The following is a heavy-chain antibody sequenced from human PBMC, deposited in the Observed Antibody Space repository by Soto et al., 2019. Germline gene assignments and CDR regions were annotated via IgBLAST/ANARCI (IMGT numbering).Heavy chain of an antibody. Sequence: SETRSLTCNVSIGSVINGGYTWTWILQPPGKGLEWIGYVYSSGSTKHNPSLKSRVTMSVDASKNQFSLNLTSMTTAATAVYYCARLSAATTRIQFWGQGTLVTVSS. J-gene: IGHJ1*01. CDR3: ARLSAATTRIQF. V-gene: IGHV4-61*08. D-gene: IGHD1-26*01. CDR1: IGSVINGGYT. CDR2: VYSSGST.